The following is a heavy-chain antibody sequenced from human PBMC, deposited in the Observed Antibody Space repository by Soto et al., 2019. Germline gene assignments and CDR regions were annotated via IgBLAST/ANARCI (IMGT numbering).Heavy chain of an antibody. CDR1: GYTFTSYA. CDR3: ARDPCSSTSCYSGSYGMDV. J-gene: IGHJ6*02. Sequence: ASVKVSCKASGYTFTSYAMHWVRQAPGQRLEWMGWINAGNGNTKYSQKFQGRVTITRDTSASTAYMELSSLRSEDTAVYYCARDPCSSTSCYSGSYGMDVWGQGTTVTSP. CDR2: INAGNGNT. V-gene: IGHV1-3*01. D-gene: IGHD2-2*01.